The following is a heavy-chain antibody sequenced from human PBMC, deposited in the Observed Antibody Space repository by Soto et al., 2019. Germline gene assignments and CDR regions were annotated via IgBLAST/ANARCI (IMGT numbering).Heavy chain of an antibody. CDR3: ARQGIAARRYYYYGMDV. Sequence: GASLKISCKRSVYSFTSYWIGWVRQMPGKEMEWMGIIYPGDSDTGDSPSFQGRLTSSADKPIRTAYLQRSSLKASDTAMHYRARQGIAARRYYYYGMDVWGQGTTVTVSS. CDR2: IYPGDSDT. CDR1: VYSFTSYW. D-gene: IGHD6-13*01. J-gene: IGHJ6*02. V-gene: IGHV5-51*01.